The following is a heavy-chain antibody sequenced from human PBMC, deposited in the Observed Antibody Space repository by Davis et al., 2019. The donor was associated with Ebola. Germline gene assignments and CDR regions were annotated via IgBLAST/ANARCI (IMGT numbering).Heavy chain of an antibody. D-gene: IGHD3-3*01. Sequence: GGSLRLSCAASGFTVSSNYMSWVRQAPGKGLEWVSVIYSGGSTYYADSVKGRFTISRDNSKNTLYLQMNSLRAEDTAVYYCARELFDFWSGYIYYYYGMDVWGQGTTVTVSS. V-gene: IGHV3-66*01. CDR1: GFTVSSNY. CDR2: IYSGGST. CDR3: ARELFDFWSGYIYYYYGMDV. J-gene: IGHJ6*02.